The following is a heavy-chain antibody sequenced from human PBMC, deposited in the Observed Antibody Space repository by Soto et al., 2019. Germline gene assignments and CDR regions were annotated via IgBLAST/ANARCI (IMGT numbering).Heavy chain of an antibody. CDR3: ARDRLRGYDSSGFYS. CDR1: GYSFRSYG. D-gene: IGHD3-22*01. CDR2: INPNSGHR. V-gene: IGHV1-18*01. J-gene: IGHJ5*02. Sequence: QVQLVQSGGELRRPGASVKVSCEAFGYSFRSYGINWVRQAPGQGLEWMGWINPNSGHRNYAPKFEDRLTMTTSTSANTVSLELKNPKSDDTAIYYCARDRLRGYDSSGFYSWGKGTLVSVSS.